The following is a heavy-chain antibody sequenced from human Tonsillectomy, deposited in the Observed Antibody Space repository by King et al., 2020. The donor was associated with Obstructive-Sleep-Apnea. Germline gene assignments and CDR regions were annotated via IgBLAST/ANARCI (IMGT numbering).Heavy chain of an antibody. D-gene: IGHD3-22*01. CDR1: GFTFSSYA. CDR2: ISYDGSNK. V-gene: IGHV3-30*04. J-gene: IGHJ4*02. CDR3: ARDRRDYYDXSGYYYGEPSY. Sequence: VQLVESGGGVVQPGRSLRLSCAASGFTFSSYAMHWVRQAPGKGLEWVAVISYDGSNKYYADSVKGRFTISRDNSKNTLYLQMNSLRAEDTAVYYCARDRRDYYDXSGYYYGEPSYWXQGTLVTVSS.